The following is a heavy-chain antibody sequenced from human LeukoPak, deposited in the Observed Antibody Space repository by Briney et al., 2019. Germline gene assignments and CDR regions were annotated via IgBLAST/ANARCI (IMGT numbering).Heavy chain of an antibody. CDR1: GFTVSSNY. D-gene: IGHD6-6*01. CDR3: AKTHSSSYDY. CDR2: ISGSGGST. V-gene: IGHV3-23*01. J-gene: IGHJ4*02. Sequence: GGSLRLSCAASGFTVSSNYMSWVRQAPGKGLEWVSAISGSGGSTYYADSVKGRFTISRDNSKNTLYLQMNSLRAEDTAVYYCAKTHSSSYDYWGQGTLVTVSS.